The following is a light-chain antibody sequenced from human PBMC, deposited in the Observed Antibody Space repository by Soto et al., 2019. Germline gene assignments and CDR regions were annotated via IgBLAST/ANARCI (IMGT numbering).Light chain of an antibody. J-gene: IGKJ1*01. CDR2: GAS. CDR3: QQYNNWPPDRT. CDR1: QSVSSN. V-gene: IGKV3-15*01. Sequence: EIVMTQSPATLYVSPGERATLSCRASQSVSSNLAWYQQKPGQAPMLLIYGASARATGIPARFSGSGSGTEFTLTISSLQSEDFAIYICQQYNNWPPDRTFGQGTKVEI.